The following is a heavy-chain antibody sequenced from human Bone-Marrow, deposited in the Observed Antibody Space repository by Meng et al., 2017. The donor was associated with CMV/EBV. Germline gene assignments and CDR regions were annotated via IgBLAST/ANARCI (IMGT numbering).Heavy chain of an antibody. CDR3: TSGTSSSDY. D-gene: IGHD6-6*01. Sequence: SCAASGFTFTNDWMHWVRQAPGKGLEWVGRIKSYTDGGTTDYAAPVKGRFTISRNDSRNILYLHMNSLKTEDTAVYYCTSGTSSSDYWGQGTLVTVSS. CDR1: GFTFTNDW. J-gene: IGHJ4*02. V-gene: IGHV3-15*07. CDR2: IKSYTDGGTT.